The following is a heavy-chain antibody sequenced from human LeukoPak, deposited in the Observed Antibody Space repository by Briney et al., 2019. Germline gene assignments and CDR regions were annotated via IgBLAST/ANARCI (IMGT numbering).Heavy chain of an antibody. D-gene: IGHD5-12*01. Sequence: PGGSLRLSCAASGFTFSTYSLNWVRRAPGKGLEWVSYISSGSTTIYYADSVKGRFTISRDNARNSLYLQMNSLRDDDTAVYYCARDGRYSGFDFWGQGTLVTVSS. J-gene: IGHJ4*02. CDR2: ISSGSTTI. CDR1: GFTFSTYS. V-gene: IGHV3-48*02. CDR3: ARDGRYSGFDF.